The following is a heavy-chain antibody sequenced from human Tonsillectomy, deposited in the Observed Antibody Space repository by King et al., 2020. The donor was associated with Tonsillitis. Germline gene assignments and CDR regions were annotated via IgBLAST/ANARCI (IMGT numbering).Heavy chain of an antibody. J-gene: IGHJ4*02. CDR3: AKDHGKGYCTNGVCYNFDY. D-gene: IGHD2-8*01. Sequence: VQLVESGGGLVQPGGSLRLSCAASGFTFSSYAMSWARQAPGKGLEWVSGISGSGVSTYYADSVKGRFTISRDNSKNTLYLQMNSLRAEDTAVYYCAKDHGKGYCTNGVCYNFDYWGPGTLVTVSS. CDR1: GFTFSSYA. V-gene: IGHV3-23*04. CDR2: ISGSGVST.